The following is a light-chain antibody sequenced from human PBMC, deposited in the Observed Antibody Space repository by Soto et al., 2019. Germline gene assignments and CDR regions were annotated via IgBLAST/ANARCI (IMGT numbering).Light chain of an antibody. V-gene: IGLV2-14*02. CDR2: EGS. Sequence: QSALTQPASVSGSPGQSITISCTGTSPNVGVYKLVSWYQQHPGKAPKLIIYEGSKRPSGIPDRFSGFKSGTSATLGITGLQTGDEAIYYCGTWDSSLSAGVVFGGGTKLTVL. J-gene: IGLJ2*01. CDR1: SPNVGVYKL. CDR3: GTWDSSLSAGVV.